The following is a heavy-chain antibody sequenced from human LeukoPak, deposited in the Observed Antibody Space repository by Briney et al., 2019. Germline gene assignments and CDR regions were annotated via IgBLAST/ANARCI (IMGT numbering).Heavy chain of an antibody. CDR1: GFTFSSYA. CDR3: AKDKGNTHYFDY. Sequence: GGSLRLSCAASGFTFSSYAMHWVRQAPGKGLEWVAVISYDGSNKYYADSVKGRFTISRDNSKNTLYLQMNSLRAEDTAVYYCAKDKGNTHYFDYWGQGTLVTVSS. CDR2: ISYDGSNK. D-gene: IGHD2-2*02. J-gene: IGHJ4*02. V-gene: IGHV3-30*04.